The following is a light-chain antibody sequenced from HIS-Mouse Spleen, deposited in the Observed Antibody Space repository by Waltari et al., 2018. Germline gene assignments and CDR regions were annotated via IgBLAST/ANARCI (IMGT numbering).Light chain of an antibody. V-gene: IGKV4-1*01. CDR3: QQYYSTSGT. J-gene: IGKJ1*01. CDR2: WAS. Sequence: DIVMTQSPDSLAVSLGERATINCKSSQSVLYSSNNKNYLAWYQQKPGQPPKLLIYWASTRESGVPDRFSGGGSGTDFTLTISSLQAEDVAVYYCQQYYSTSGTFGQGTKVEIK. CDR1: QSVLYSSNNKNY.